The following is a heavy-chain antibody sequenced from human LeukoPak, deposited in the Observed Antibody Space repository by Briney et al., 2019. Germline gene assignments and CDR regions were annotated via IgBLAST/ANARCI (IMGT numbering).Heavy chain of an antibody. D-gene: IGHD2-2*01. J-gene: IGHJ6*03. CDR1: GFDFSKAW. CDR3: TSEGCSSSRCYGYYYYYYMDV. CDR2: IKSNSDGGTT. Sequence: GGSLRLSCGASGFDFSKAWLTWVRKAPGKGLEWVGRIKSNSDGGTTEYAPPVNGRFTISKDDSKHTVYLQMNSLTNEDTAVYYCTSEGCSSSRCYGYYYYYYMDVWGKGTTVIVSS. V-gene: IGHV3-15*01.